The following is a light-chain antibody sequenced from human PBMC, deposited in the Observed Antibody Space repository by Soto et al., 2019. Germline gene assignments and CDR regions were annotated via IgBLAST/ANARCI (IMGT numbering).Light chain of an antibody. CDR2: DVN. J-gene: IGLJ1*01. CDR3: STYAGTHIV. V-gene: IGLV2-8*01. Sequence: QSALTQPPSASGSPGQSVTISCTGTSSDVGGYNYVSWYQQHPGKAPKLMIYDVNQRPSGVPDCFSGSKSGNTASLTVSGLQAEDEADYSCSTYAGTHIVFGTGTKLTVL. CDR1: SSDVGGYNY.